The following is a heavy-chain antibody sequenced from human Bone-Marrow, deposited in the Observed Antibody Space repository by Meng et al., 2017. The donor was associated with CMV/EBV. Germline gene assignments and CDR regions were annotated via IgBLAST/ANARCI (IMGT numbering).Heavy chain of an antibody. CDR1: GFTFSSYA. J-gene: IGHJ6*02. V-gene: IGHV3-NL1*01. CDR2: IYSGGST. Sequence: GESLKISCAASGFTFSSYAMHWVRQAPGKGLEWVSVIYSGGSTYYADSVKGRFTISRDNSKNTLYLQMNSLRPEDTAVYYCSKDQRGAGRGSWPCCYYGMHVWGQGTTVTVSS. CDR3: SKDQRGAGRGSWPCCYYGMHV. D-gene: IGHD6-13*01.